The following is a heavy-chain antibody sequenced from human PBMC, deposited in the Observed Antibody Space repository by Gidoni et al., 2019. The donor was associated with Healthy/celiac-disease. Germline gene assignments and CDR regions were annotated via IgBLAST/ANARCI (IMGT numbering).Heavy chain of an antibody. CDR1: GCSISSGSYY. Sequence: QVQLQESGPGLVKPSQTLSLPCTVSGCSISSGSYYWSWIRQPAGKGLEWIGRIYTSGSTNYNPSLKSRVTISVDTPKNQFSLKLSSVTAADTAVYYCARGINYYDSSGYYIPGFYYYGMDVWGQGTTVTVSS. CDR2: IYTSGST. J-gene: IGHJ6*02. V-gene: IGHV4-61*02. CDR3: ARGINYYDSSGYYIPGFYYYGMDV. D-gene: IGHD3-22*01.